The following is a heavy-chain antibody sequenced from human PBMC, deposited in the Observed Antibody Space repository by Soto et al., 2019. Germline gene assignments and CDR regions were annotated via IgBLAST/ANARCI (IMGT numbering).Heavy chain of an antibody. V-gene: IGHV1-46*01. CDR2: INPSGGST. CDR3: ARVGRFGARIAVAGRSFDY. D-gene: IGHD6-19*01. Sequence: ASVKVSCKASGYTFTSYYMHWVRQAPGQGLEWMGIINPSGGSTSYAQKFQGRVTMTTDTSTSTAYMELRSLRSDDTAVYYCARVGRFGARIAVAGRSFDYWGQGTLVTVS. J-gene: IGHJ4*02. CDR1: GYTFTSYY.